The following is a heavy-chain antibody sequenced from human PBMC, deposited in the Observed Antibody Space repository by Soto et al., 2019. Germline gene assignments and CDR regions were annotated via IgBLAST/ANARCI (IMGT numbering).Heavy chain of an antibody. V-gene: IGHV1-58*01. D-gene: IGHD6-13*01. Sequence: PSVKVSCKASGFTFTSSAVQWVRQARGQRLEWIGWIVVGSGNTNYAQKFQERVTITRDMSTSTAYMELSSLRSEDTAVYYCAADNGYSSSWLDYWGQGTLVTVYS. CDR1: GFTFTSSA. J-gene: IGHJ4*02. CDR2: IVVGSGNT. CDR3: AADNGYSSSWLDY.